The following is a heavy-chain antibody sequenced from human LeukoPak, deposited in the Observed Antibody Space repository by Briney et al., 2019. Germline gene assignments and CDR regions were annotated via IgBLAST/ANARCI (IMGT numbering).Heavy chain of an antibody. CDR3: ASGPYGDPYNWFDP. CDR2: ISAYNGNT. V-gene: IGHV1-18*01. J-gene: IGHJ5*02. Sequence: ASVKVSFKASGYTFTSYGISWVRQAPGQGLEWMGWISAYNGNTNYAQKLQGRVTMTTDTSTSTAYMELRSLRSDDTAVYYCASGPYGDPYNWFDPWGQGTLVTVSS. D-gene: IGHD4-17*01. CDR1: GYTFTSYG.